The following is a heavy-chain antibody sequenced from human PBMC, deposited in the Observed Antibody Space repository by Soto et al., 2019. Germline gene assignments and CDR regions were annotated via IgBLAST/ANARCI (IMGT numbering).Heavy chain of an antibody. J-gene: IGHJ4*02. V-gene: IGHV2-5*02. Sequence: QITLKESGPPLVRPAQPLTLTCTFSGFSLTTTDMGVAWIRQPPGKALEWLALIYWDDDKRYNPSLKNRLAISKNTSRDRVVLTINNINPEDTGTYFCAHAVDYDLLSFAHWGPGTLVTVSS. CDR1: GFSLTTTDMG. D-gene: IGHD4-17*01. CDR3: AHAVDYDLLSFAH. CDR2: IYWDDDK.